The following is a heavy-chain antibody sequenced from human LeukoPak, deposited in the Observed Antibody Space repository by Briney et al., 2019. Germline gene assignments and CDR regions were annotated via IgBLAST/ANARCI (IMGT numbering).Heavy chain of an antibody. D-gene: IGHD3-10*01. J-gene: IGHJ3*02. Sequence: GGSLRLSCAASGFTFSSYGMHWVRRAPGKGLEWVAVIWYDGSNKYYADSVKGRFTISRDNSKNTLYLQMNSLRAEDTAVYYCARDRGSGSQGAFDIWGQGTMVTVSS. CDR2: IWYDGSNK. V-gene: IGHV3-33*01. CDR3: ARDRGSGSQGAFDI. CDR1: GFTFSSYG.